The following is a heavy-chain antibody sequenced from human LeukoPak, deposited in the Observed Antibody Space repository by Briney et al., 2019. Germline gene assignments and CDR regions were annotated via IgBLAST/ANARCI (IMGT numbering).Heavy chain of an antibody. CDR3: VRDGDDYNFDY. J-gene: IGHJ4*02. D-gene: IGHD5-24*01. CDR2: VKGEGSFT. CDR1: GFTFRNYW. V-gene: IGHV3-74*01. Sequence: GGSLRLSCAASGFTFRNYWMHWVRQAPGKGLVWVSRVKGEGSFTDYADSVKGRFTISRDNAKNTLYLQMYSLRAEDTAAYYCVRDGDDYNFDYWGQGSLVTVSS.